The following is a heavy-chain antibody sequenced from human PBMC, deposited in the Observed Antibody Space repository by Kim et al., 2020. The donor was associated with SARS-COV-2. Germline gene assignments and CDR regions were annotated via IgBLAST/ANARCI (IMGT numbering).Heavy chain of an antibody. CDR3: ARDPAPTVTTVFQH. CDR1: GFTFSSYA. CDR2: ISYDGSNK. J-gene: IGHJ1*01. V-gene: IGHV3-30-3*01. Sequence: GGSLRLSCAASGFTFSSYAMHWVRQAPGKGLEWVAVISYDGSNKYYADSVKGRFTISRDNSKNTLYLQMNSLRAEDTAVYYCARDPAPTVTTVFQHWGQGTLVTVSS. D-gene: IGHD4-17*01.